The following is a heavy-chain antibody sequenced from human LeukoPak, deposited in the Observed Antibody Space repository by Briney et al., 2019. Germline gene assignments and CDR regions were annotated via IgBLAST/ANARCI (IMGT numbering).Heavy chain of an antibody. V-gene: IGHV4-59*01. CDR1: GGSISSYY. CDR3: ARASPAGQLAPEY. Sequence: PSETLSLTCTVSGGSISSYYWSWIRQPPGKGLKWIGYIYYSGSTNYNPSLKSRVTISVDTSKNQFSLKLSSVTAADTAVYYCARASPAGQLAPEYWGQGTLVTVSS. D-gene: IGHD6-13*01. J-gene: IGHJ4*02. CDR2: IYYSGST.